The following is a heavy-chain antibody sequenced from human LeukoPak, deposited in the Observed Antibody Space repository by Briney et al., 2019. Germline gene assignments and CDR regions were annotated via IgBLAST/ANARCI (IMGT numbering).Heavy chain of an antibody. CDR2: INPNSGGT. Sequence: ASVKVSCKASGYTFTSYGISWVRQAPGQGLEWMGWINPNSGGTNFAQKFQGRITMTRDTSISTAYMELSRLISDDTAVYYCARTSSSGLVGGYYFDYWGQGTLVTVSS. CDR1: GYTFTSYG. J-gene: IGHJ4*02. D-gene: IGHD6-19*01. CDR3: ARTSSSGLVGGYYFDY. V-gene: IGHV1-2*02.